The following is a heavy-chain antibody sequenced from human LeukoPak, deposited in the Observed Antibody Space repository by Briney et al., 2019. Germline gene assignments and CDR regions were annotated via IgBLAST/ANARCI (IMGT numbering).Heavy chain of an antibody. D-gene: IGHD3-22*01. J-gene: IGHJ4*02. Sequence: ASVKVSCKASGYTFPSYGISWVRPAPGQGLEWMGWISAYNGNTNYAQKLQGRVTMTTDTSTSTAYMELRSLRSDDTAVYYCARGTYYYDSSGYYYFDYWGQGTLVTVSS. CDR2: ISAYNGNT. CDR1: GYTFPSYG. CDR3: ARGTYYYDSSGYYYFDY. V-gene: IGHV1-18*01.